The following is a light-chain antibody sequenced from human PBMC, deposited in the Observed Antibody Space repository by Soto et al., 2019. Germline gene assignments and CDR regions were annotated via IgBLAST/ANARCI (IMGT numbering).Light chain of an antibody. CDR1: GSALVNYNL. CDR3: FSGVSGRPFDVL. Sequence: QSVLTQPASVSGSPGQSITISCTGTGSALVNYNLVSWYQQPPGPAPRLVIYESTKRPSGVCDRFSASKPGNTASLTISGLQAEDEADCCCFSGVSGRPFDVLFGGGTQLTVL. J-gene: IGLJ3*02. V-gene: IGLV2-23*01. CDR2: EST.